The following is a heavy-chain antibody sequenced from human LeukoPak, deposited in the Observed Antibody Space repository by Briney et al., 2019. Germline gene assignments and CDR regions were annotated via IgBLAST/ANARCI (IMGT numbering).Heavy chain of an antibody. CDR3: ARGQSGVRGANVPNLMGFDP. D-gene: IGHD3-10*01. V-gene: IGHV4-61*02. J-gene: IGHJ5*02. Sequence: SETLSLTCTVSGVSISSGSYYWSWIRQPAGKGLEWIGRIHTSGNTNYNPSLKSRVTISIDTSKNQISLILGSVTAADTAVYFCARGQSGVRGANVPNLMGFDPWGQGTLVIVSS. CDR2: IHTSGNT. CDR1: GVSISSGSYY.